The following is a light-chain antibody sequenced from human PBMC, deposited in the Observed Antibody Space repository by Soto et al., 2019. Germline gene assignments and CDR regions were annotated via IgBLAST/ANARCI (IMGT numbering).Light chain of an antibody. Sequence: EIVLTQSPATLSLSPGERATLSCRASQSISNFLAWYQQKPGQAPRLLIYDASNRATGIPARFSGSGSGTDFTLTISILEPEDFAVYYCQQRSNWPPINFGQGTRLEIK. CDR1: QSISNF. CDR3: QQRSNWPPIN. CDR2: DAS. V-gene: IGKV3-11*01. J-gene: IGKJ5*01.